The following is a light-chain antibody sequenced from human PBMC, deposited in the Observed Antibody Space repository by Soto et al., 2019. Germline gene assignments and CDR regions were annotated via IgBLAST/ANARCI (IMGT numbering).Light chain of an antibody. CDR2: GVT. Sequence: QSVLTQPASVSGSPGQSITISCTGSSSDIGAFNYVAWYQQHPGKAPKLIIHGVTNRPSGVSSRFSGSKSDYTASLTISGLQAEDEADYYCSSYTIAFFYVFGTGTKVTVL. V-gene: IGLV2-14*01. J-gene: IGLJ1*01. CDR1: SSDIGAFNY. CDR3: SSYTIAFFYV.